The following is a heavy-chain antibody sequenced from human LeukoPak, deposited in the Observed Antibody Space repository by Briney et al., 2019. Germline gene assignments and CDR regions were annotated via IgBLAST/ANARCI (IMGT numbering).Heavy chain of an antibody. CDR3: ARESPDSSGYFTHFDY. CDR1: GGSISSSNW. CDR2: IYHSGST. Sequence: SSGTLSLTCAVSGGSISSSNWWSWVRQPPGKGLEWIGEIYHSGSTNYNPSLKSRVTISVDKSKNQFSLKLSSVTAADTAVYYCARESPDSSGYFTHFDYWGQGTLVTVSS. J-gene: IGHJ4*02. D-gene: IGHD3-22*01. V-gene: IGHV4-4*02.